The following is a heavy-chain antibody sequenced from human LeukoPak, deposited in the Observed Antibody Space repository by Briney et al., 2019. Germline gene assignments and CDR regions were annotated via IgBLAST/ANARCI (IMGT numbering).Heavy chain of an antibody. CDR3: ARRDLNGAHFDF. Sequence: SETLSLTCSVSGGPISRYYWTWIRQPPGKGLEWIGNIYYNGSTNYNPSLKSRVTISVDTSRNQFSLKLSSVTAVDTAVYYCARRDLNGAHFDFWGQGTLLTVSS. CDR2: IYYNGST. J-gene: IGHJ4*02. D-gene: IGHD2-21*01. V-gene: IGHV4-59*08. CDR1: GGPISRYY.